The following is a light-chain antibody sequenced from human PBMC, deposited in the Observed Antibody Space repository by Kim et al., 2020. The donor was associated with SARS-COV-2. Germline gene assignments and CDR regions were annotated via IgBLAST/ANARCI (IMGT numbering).Light chain of an antibody. J-gene: IGKJ4*01. CDR1: QSLVFSDGKTY. V-gene: IGKV2-30*01. CDR2: KVS. CDR3: MYGTHWPPSFT. Sequence: DVIMTQSPLSLPVTLAQPASISCRSSQSLVFSDGKTYLNWFHPRPGQSRRRLIYKVSNRDSGVPDRFSGSGSGTDVTLKISRVEAEDVGVYYCMYGTHWPPSFTFGGGTKVDIK.